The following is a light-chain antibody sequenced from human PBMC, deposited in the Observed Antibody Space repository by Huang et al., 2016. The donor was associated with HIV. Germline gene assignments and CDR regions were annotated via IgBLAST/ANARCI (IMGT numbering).Light chain of an antibody. CDR3: QQSYSTLIT. CDR2: SSS. J-gene: IGKJ5*01. V-gene: IGKV1-39*01. Sequence: IQMTQSPSSLSASVGDRVTITCRASQSIDGYLNWYKQKPGKAPKLLLSSSSTLHTGVPPRFSGSGSGTDYTLIIDNLQPDDFATYFCQQSYSTLITFGQGSRLDTK. CDR1: QSIDGY.